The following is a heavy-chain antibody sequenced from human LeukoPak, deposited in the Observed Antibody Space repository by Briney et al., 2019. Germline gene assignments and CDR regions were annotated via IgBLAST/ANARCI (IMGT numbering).Heavy chain of an antibody. CDR2: IYSGGST. Sequence: PGGSLRLSCAASGFTVSNNYMSWVRQAPGKGLDWVSIIYSGGSTYYADSVKGRFTISRDNSKNTVYLQMNSLRAEDTAVYYCARCFSPDYYYYYMDVWGKGTTVTVSS. D-gene: IGHD3-3*02. CDR1: GFTVSNNY. CDR3: ARCFSPDYYYYYMDV. J-gene: IGHJ6*03. V-gene: IGHV3-53*01.